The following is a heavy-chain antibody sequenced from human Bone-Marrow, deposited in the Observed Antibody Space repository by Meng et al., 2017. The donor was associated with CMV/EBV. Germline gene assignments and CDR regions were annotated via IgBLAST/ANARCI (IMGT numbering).Heavy chain of an antibody. Sequence: GGSLRLSCAASGFTFSRYWMHWVRQAPGKGLVWVSRISNDGSITTYADSVKGRFTISRDNAENTLYLQMNSLRAEDTAVYYCARVAYCGGDCYYYFDSWGQGKLVTVYS. J-gene: IGHJ4*02. CDR3: ARVAYCGGDCYYYFDS. CDR2: ISNDGSIT. D-gene: IGHD2-21*01. CDR1: GFTFSRYW. V-gene: IGHV3-74*01.